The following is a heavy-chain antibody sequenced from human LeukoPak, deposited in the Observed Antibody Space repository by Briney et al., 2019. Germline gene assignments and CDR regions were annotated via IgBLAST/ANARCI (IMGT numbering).Heavy chain of an antibody. CDR1: GFTFSSYE. CDR3: ARDARGATPDY. V-gene: IGHV3-48*03. CDR2: ISSSGSTI. J-gene: IGHJ4*02. Sequence: GGSLRLSCAASGFTFSSYEMSWVRQAPGKGLEWVSYISSSGSTIYYADSVKGRFTISRDNAKNSLYLQMNSLRAEDTAVCYCARDARGATPDYWGQGTLVTVSS. D-gene: IGHD1-26*01.